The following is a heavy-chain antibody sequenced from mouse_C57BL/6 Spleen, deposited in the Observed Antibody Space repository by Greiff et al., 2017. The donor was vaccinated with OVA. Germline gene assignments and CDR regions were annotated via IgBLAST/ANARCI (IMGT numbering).Heavy chain of an antibody. CDR1: GYSITSGYY. D-gene: IGHD1-1*01. CDR2: ISYDGSN. Sequence: EVKLMESGPGLVKPSQSLSLTCSVTGYSITSGYYWNWIRQFPGNKLEWMGYISYDGSNNYNPSLKNRISITRDTSKNQFFLKLNSVTTEDTATYYCARGGFGYYGKGSYYAMDYWGQGTSVTVSS. J-gene: IGHJ4*01. CDR3: ARGGFGYYGKGSYYAMDY. V-gene: IGHV3-6*01.